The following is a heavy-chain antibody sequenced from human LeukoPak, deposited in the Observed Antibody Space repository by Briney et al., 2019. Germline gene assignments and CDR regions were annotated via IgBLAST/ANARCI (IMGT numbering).Heavy chain of an antibody. CDR3: AGTHPPHYYGGNLGFLSY. D-gene: IGHD4-23*01. CDR2: ISAYNGNT. Sequence: ASVKVSCKASGYTFTSYGISWVRQAPGQGLEWMGWISAYNGNTNYAQKLQGGVTMTTDTSTSTAYMELRSLRSDDTAVYYCAGTHPPHYYGGNLGFLSYWGQGTLVTVSS. V-gene: IGHV1-18*01. CDR1: GYTFTSYG. J-gene: IGHJ4*02.